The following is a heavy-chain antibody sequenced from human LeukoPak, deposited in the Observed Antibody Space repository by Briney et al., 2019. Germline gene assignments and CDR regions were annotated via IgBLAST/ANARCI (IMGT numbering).Heavy chain of an antibody. D-gene: IGHD7-27*01. CDR2: IIPIFGTA. CDR3: ARDSRSNWGLKFRGAFDI. V-gene: IGHV1-69*05. J-gene: IGHJ3*02. CDR1: GYTFTGYY. Sequence: GASVRVSCKASGYTFTGYYMHWVRQAPGQGLEWMGGIIPIFGTANYAQKFQGRVTITTDESTSTAYMELSSLRSEDTAVYYCARDSRSNWGLKFRGAFDIWGQGTMVTVSS.